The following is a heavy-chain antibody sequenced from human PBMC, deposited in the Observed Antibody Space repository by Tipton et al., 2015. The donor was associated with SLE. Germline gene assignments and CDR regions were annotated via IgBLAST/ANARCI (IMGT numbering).Heavy chain of an antibody. CDR3: ARMDGSLGPFDY. V-gene: IGHV5-51*03. J-gene: IGHJ4*02. CDR1: GYSFTNYW. Sequence: QLVQSGAEVKKPGESLRISCKGSGYSFTNYWIAWVRQMPGKGLEWMGIIYPGDSDTRYSPSFQGRVTISADKSINAAYLQWSSLKASDTAVYYCARMDGSLGPFDYWGQGALVTVSA. CDR2: IYPGDSDT. D-gene: IGHD5-24*01.